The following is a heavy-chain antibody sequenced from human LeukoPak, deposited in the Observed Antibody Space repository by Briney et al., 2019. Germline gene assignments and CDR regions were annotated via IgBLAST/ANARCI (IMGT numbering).Heavy chain of an antibody. J-gene: IGHJ4*02. D-gene: IGHD5-24*01. V-gene: IGHV3-30-3*01. CDR3: ARDLGRWLQFIIY. CDR2: ISYDGSNK. CDR1: GFTFSSYA. Sequence: GGSLRLSCAASGFTFSSYAMSWVRQAPGKGLEWVAVISYDGSNKYYADSVKGRFTISRDNSKNALYLQMNSLRAEDTAVYYCARDLGRWLQFIIYWGQGTLVTVSS.